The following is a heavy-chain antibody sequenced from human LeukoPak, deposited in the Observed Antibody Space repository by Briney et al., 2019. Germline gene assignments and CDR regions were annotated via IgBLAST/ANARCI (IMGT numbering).Heavy chain of an antibody. D-gene: IGHD3-22*01. CDR1: GGSISSGGYY. CDR3: ARPHDSNDAFDI. Sequence: TSQTLSLTCTVSGGSISSGGYYWSWIRQHPGKGLEWIGYIYYSGSTYYNPSLKSRVTISVDTSKNQFSLKLSSETAADTAVYYCARPHDSNDAFDIWGQGTMVTVSS. CDR2: IYYSGST. J-gene: IGHJ3*02. V-gene: IGHV4-31*03.